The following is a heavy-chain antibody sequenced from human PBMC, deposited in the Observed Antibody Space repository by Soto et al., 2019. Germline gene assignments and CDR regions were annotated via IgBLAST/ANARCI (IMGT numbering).Heavy chain of an antibody. CDR3: ARAPHSSGYYHYAMDA. Sequence: QVQLVQSGAEVKKPGASVTVSCEASGYTFINYAIHWVRQAPGQRLEWMAWVHAGNGDTKYSQNFQGRVTITRDTSASTAYMDLSSLRSEDTAVYYCARAPHSSGYYHYAMDAWGQGTTVTVS. J-gene: IGHJ6*02. CDR2: VHAGNGDT. D-gene: IGHD3-9*01. V-gene: IGHV1-3*01. CDR1: GYTFINYA.